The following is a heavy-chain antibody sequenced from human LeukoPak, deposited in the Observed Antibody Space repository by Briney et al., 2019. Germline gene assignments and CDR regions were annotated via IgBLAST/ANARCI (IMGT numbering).Heavy chain of an antibody. J-gene: IGHJ4*02. D-gene: IGHD6-13*01. CDR2: ISGSGGST. V-gene: IGHV3-23*01. Sequence: GGSLRLSCAASGFTFSSYAMSWVRQAPGKGLEWVSAISGSGGSTYYADSVKSRFTISRDNSKNTLYLQMNSLRAEDTAVYYCAKDCRSSSWSSFDYWGQGTLVTVSS. CDR3: AKDCRSSSWSSFDY. CDR1: GFTFSSYA.